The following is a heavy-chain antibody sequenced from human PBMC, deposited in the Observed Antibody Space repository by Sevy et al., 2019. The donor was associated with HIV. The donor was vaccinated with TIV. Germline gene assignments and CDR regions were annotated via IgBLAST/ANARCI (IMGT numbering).Heavy chain of an antibody. J-gene: IGHJ3*02. D-gene: IGHD2-21*02. CDR1: GFTFSSYA. CDR3: ANIVVVTALTDDAFDI. Sequence: GGSPRLSCAASGFTFSSYAMHWVRQAPGKGLEWVAVISYDGSNKYYADSVKGRFTISRDNSKNTLYLQMNSLRAEDTAVYYCANIVVVTALTDDAFDIWGQGTMVTVSS. V-gene: IGHV3-30-3*01. CDR2: ISYDGSNK.